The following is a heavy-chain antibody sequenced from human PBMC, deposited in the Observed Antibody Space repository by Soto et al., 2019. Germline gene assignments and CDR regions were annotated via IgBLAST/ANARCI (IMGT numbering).Heavy chain of an antibody. V-gene: IGHV3-23*01. Sequence: DVQLLESGGGLVQPGGSLTLSCAPSRFTFSAFAMGWVRQAPGKGLEWVSSIGGGGTDTYYADSVKGRFTISRDNSKNTLYLQMDSLRDEDTAVYYCAKDAVPYNGKWDWFDSWGQGTLVTASS. D-gene: IGHD1-26*01. CDR3: AKDAVPYNGKWDWFDS. CDR2: IGGGGTDT. CDR1: RFTFSAFA. J-gene: IGHJ5*01.